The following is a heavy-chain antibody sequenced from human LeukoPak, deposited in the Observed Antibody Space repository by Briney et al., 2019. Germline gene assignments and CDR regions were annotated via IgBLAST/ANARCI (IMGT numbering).Heavy chain of an antibody. Sequence: SVKVSCKASGGTFSSYTSSWVRQAPGQGLEGMGRIIPILGIANYAQTFQGRVTLTADKSTSTAYMELSSLRSEDTAVYYCARPDYYYYDSSGYYYYWGQGTLVTVSS. D-gene: IGHD3-22*01. CDR2: IIPILGIA. CDR3: ARPDYYYYDSSGYYYY. J-gene: IGHJ4*02. V-gene: IGHV1-69*02. CDR1: GGTFSSYT.